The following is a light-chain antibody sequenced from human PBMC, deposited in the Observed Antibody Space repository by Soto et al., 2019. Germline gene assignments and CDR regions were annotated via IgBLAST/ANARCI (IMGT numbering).Light chain of an antibody. CDR1: ETVAGSY. CDR3: QQYNNWPPIT. V-gene: IGKV3-15*01. J-gene: IGKJ5*01. CDR2: GAS. Sequence: EIVLTPSPGTLSLSPGERATLSCRASETVAGSYLAWYQQKPGQAPRLLIYGASTRATGIPARFSGSGSGTEFTLTISSLQSEDFAVYYCQQYNNWPPITFGQGTRLEI.